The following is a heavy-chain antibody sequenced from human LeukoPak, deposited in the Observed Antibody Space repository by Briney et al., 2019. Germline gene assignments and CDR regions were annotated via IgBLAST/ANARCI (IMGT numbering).Heavy chain of an antibody. Sequence: GGSLRLSCAASGFTFSSYSMNWVRQAPGKGLEWVSYISSSSSTIYYADSVKGRFTISRDNAKNSLYLQMNSLRAEDTAVYYCARDKIAPTTYGDYGPGAFDIWGQGTMVTVPS. V-gene: IGHV3-48*01. CDR2: ISSSSSTI. D-gene: IGHD4-17*01. CDR3: ARDKIAPTTYGDYGPGAFDI. J-gene: IGHJ3*02. CDR1: GFTFSSYS.